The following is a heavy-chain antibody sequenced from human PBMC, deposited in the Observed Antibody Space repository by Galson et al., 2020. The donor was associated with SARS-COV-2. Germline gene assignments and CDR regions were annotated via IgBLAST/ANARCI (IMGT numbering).Heavy chain of an antibody. CDR2: MRSSGSQI. Sequence: GGSLRLSCTASGVAYNKYTMNWVRQAPGKGPEWLSSMRSSGSQIFYGAPVRGRFTISRDDATNSLFLQMNSLSAEDTAVYYCAKAVGTAAFYYWYFDLWGRGALVTVSS. CDR3: AKAVGTAAFYYWYFDL. D-gene: IGHD6-13*01. V-gene: IGHV3-21*01. J-gene: IGHJ2*01. CDR1: GVAYNKYT.